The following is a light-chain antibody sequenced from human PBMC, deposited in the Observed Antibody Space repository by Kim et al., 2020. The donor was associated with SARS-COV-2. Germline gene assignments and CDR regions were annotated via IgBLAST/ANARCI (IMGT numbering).Light chain of an antibody. Sequence: DIQMTQSPSSLAASVGDRVPIACRASQSISTYLNWYKQKAGKAPKLLIYAASSLQSGVPSRFSGSGSGTDFTLTISSLQPEDFATYYCQQSHTTPLLTFGGGTKLEI. CDR3: QQSHTTPLLT. CDR1: QSISTY. CDR2: AAS. V-gene: IGKV1-39*01. J-gene: IGKJ4*01.